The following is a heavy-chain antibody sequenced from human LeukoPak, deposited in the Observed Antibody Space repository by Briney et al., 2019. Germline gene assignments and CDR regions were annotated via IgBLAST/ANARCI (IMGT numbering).Heavy chain of an antibody. V-gene: IGHV3-7*01. CDR2: TNPNGSIK. CDR1: GFTFGGYW. D-gene: IGHD3-3*01. Sequence: GGSLRLSCAASGFTFGGYWMSWVRQAPGRGLEWVANTNPNGSIKYYVDSVNGRFTISRDNAKNSLYLRMNSLRAEDTAVYYCVSGFLQWLYWGQGTLVTVSS. CDR3: VSGFLQWLY. J-gene: IGHJ4*02.